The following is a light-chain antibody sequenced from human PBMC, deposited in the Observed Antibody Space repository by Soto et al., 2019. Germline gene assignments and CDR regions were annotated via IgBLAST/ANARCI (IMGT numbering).Light chain of an antibody. CDR1: SSNIGINT. CDR3: AAWDDSLNGVV. J-gene: IGLJ2*01. CDR2: SNN. V-gene: IGLV1-44*01. Sequence: QAVVTQPPSASGTPGQRVTISCSGSSSNIGINTVNWYQQLPGTAPKLLIYSNNQRPSGVPDRFSGSKSGTSASLAISGLQSEDEADYYCAAWDDSLNGVVLGGGTKLTVL.